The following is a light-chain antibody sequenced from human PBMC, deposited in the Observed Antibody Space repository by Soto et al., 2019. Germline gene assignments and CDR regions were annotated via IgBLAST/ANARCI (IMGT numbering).Light chain of an antibody. V-gene: IGKV1-6*01. CDR3: QQRSNWPG. Sequence: AIQMTQSPSSLSASVGDRVAISCRASQDIRNTLAWYQQKPGEAPKLLIFAASNLQSGVPSRFSGSGSVTDFTLAISSLEPEDFAVYYCQQRSNWPGFGPGTKVDIK. J-gene: IGKJ3*01. CDR1: QDIRNT. CDR2: AAS.